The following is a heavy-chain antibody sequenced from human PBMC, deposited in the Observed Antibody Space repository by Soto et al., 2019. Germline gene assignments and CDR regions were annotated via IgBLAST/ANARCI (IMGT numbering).Heavy chain of an antibody. J-gene: IGHJ3*02. D-gene: IGHD2-15*01. V-gene: IGHV3-66*01. CDR3: ARASVVAATNDAFDI. Sequence: EVQLVESGGGLVQPGGSLRLSCAASGFTVSSHYMSWVRQAPGKGLEWVSVIYSGGSTYYADSVKGRFTISRDNSKNTLYLQMNSMRAEDTAVYYCARASVVAATNDAFDIWGQGTMVTVSS. CDR1: GFTVSSHY. CDR2: IYSGGST.